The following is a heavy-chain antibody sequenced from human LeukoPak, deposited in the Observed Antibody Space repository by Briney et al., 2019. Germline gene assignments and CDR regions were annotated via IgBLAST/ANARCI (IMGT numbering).Heavy chain of an antibody. Sequence: SETLSLTCTVSGGSISSYYWSWIRQPPGKGLEWIGYIYYSGSTNYNPSLKSRVTLSVDTSNSQFSLKLSSVTAADTAVYYCARVGYSGYGYNFDNWGQGTLVTVSS. CDR3: ARVGYSGYGYNFDN. CDR1: GGSISSYY. J-gene: IGHJ4*02. CDR2: IYYSGST. D-gene: IGHD5-12*01. V-gene: IGHV4-59*01.